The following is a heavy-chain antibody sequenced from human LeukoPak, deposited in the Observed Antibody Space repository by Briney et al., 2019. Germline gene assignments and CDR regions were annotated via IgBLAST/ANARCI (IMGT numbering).Heavy chain of an antibody. D-gene: IGHD4-17*01. CDR1: GFTFSDYY. J-gene: IGHJ4*02. CDR3: AKDQRRSTVTLYYFDY. V-gene: IGHV3-11*01. CDR2: ISSSGSTT. Sequence: GGSLRLSCAASGFTFSDYYMSWIRQAPGKGLEWVSYISSSGSTTYYADSVKGRFTISRDNSKNTLYLQMNSLRAEDTAVYYCAKDQRRSTVTLYYFDYWGQGTLVTVSS.